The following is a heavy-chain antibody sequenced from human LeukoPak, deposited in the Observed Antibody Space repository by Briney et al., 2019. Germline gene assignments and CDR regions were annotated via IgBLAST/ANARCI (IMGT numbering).Heavy chain of an antibody. J-gene: IGHJ4*02. V-gene: IGHV3-30*02. D-gene: IGHD3-10*01. CDR2: IRYDGSNK. CDR3: AKERRVSYYGSGSYYNPIDY. CDR1: GFTFSSYG. Sequence: PGGSLRLSCAASGFTFSSYGMHWVRQAPGKGLEWVAFIRYDGSNKYYADSVKGRFTISRDNSKNTLYLQMNSLRAEDTAVYYCAKERRVSYYGSGSYYNPIDYWGQGTLVTVSS.